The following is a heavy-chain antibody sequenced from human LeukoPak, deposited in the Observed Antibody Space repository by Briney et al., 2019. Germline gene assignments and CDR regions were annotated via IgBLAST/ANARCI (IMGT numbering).Heavy chain of an antibody. J-gene: IGHJ3*02. D-gene: IGHD6-19*01. CDR3: ARSFSGWPYDAFDI. CDR2: INAGNGNT. Sequence: ASVKVSCKASGYTFTSYAMHWVRQAPGQRLGWMGWINAGNGNTKYSQKFQGRVTITRDTSASTAYMELSSLRSEDTAVYYCARSFSGWPYDAFDIWGQGTMVTVSS. V-gene: IGHV1-3*01. CDR1: GYTFTSYA.